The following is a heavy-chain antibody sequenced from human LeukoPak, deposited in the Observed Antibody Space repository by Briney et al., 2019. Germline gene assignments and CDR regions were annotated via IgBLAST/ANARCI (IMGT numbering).Heavy chain of an antibody. CDR1: GGSISSYY. Sequence: PSETLSLTCTVSGGSISSYYWSWIRQPPGKGLEWIGYIYYSGSTNYNPSLKSRVTISVDTSKNQFSLKLSSVTAADTAVYYCVRHLHLWFGELSRSFDAFDIWGQGTMVTVSS. CDR2: IYYSGST. CDR3: VRHLHLWFGELSRSFDAFDI. D-gene: IGHD3-10*01. V-gene: IGHV4-59*01. J-gene: IGHJ3*02.